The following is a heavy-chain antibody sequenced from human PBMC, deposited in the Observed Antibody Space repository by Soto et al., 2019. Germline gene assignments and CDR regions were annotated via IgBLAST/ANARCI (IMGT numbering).Heavy chain of an antibody. CDR1: GGSFSGYY. Sequence: SETLSLTCAVYGGSFSGYYWSWIRQPPGKGLEWIGEINHSGSTNYNPSLKSRVTISVDTSKNQFSLKLSSVTAADTAVYYCARGPYYYGSGSYYKFPYYYMDVWGKGTPVTVSS. J-gene: IGHJ6*03. D-gene: IGHD3-10*01. CDR3: ARGPYYYGSGSYYKFPYYYMDV. V-gene: IGHV4-34*01. CDR2: INHSGST.